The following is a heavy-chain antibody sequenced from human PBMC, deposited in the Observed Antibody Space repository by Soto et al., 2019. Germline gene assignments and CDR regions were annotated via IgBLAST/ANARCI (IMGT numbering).Heavy chain of an antibody. CDR3: AGGTMLRGPGYYYAMDV. V-gene: IGHV4-31*03. J-gene: IGHJ6*02. Sequence: SETLSLTCTVSGDSISGNGYFWTWIRQHPGKGLEWIGYIYYSGSSYYNPSLKSRVIISVDTSKNHFSLNLAAVTAADTAVYYCAGGTMLRGPGYYYAMDVWGQGTTVTVSS. CDR1: GDSISGNGYF. D-gene: IGHD3-10*01. CDR2: IYYSGSS.